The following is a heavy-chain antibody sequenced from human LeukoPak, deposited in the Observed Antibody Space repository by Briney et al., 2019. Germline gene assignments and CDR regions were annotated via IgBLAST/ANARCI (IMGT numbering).Heavy chain of an antibody. D-gene: IGHD6-19*01. CDR1: GGSISSYF. V-gene: IGHV4-59*01. CDR3: AAQGRYSSGWRADY. Sequence: SETLSLTCTVSGGSISSYFWSWIRQPPGKGLEWIGYIYYSGSTNYNPSLKSRVTISVDTSKKQFSLKLSSVTAADTAVYYCAAQGRYSSGWRADYWGQGTLVTVSS. J-gene: IGHJ4*02. CDR2: IYYSGST.